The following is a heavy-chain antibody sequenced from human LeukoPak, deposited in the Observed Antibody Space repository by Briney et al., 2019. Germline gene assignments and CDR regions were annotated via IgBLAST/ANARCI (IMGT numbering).Heavy chain of an antibody. Sequence: TGGTLRLSCSASGFTFSYSAVSWVRHSPGEGLNWVASISDTCGRTDYADAVKGRFTFIRGNSRNTVNLQMNSLTDGDTARYYCEKGGQDFDFWGFELWGQGILVIVSS. CDR2: ISDTCGRT. D-gene: IGHD3-3*01. CDR1: GFTFSYSA. CDR3: EKGGQDFDFWGFEL. J-gene: IGHJ5*02. V-gene: IGHV3-23*01.